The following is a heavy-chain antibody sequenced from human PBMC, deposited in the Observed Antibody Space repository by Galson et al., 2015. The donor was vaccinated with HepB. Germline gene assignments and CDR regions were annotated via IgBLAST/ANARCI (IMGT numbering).Heavy chain of an antibody. V-gene: IGHV1-18*04. J-gene: IGHJ5*02. CDR2: ISAYNGNT. CDR3: ARFLLQTFIAVAGTDWFDP. CDR1: GYTFTSYG. D-gene: IGHD6-19*01. Sequence: SVKVSCKASGYTFTSYGISWVRQAPGQGLEWMGWISAYNGNTNYAQKLQGRVTMTTDTSTSTAYMELRSLRSDDTAVYYCARFLLQTFIAVAGTDWFDPWGQGTLVTVSS.